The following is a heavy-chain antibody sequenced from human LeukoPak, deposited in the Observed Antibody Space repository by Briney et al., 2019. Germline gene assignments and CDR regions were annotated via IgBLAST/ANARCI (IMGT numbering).Heavy chain of an antibody. V-gene: IGHV3-30-3*01. Sequence: PGGSLRLSCAASGFTFSSYAMHWVRQAPGKGLEWVAAISYDGSNKYYADSVKGRFTISRDNSKNTLYLQMNSLRAEDTAVYYCAREEGGSGWYSYYYGMDVWGQGTTVTVSS. D-gene: IGHD6-19*01. CDR2: ISYDGSNK. CDR1: GFTFSSYA. J-gene: IGHJ6*02. CDR3: AREEGGSGWYSYYYGMDV.